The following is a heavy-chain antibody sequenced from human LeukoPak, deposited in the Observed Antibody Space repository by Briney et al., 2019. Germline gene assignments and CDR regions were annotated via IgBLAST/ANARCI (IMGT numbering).Heavy chain of an antibody. CDR3: TRGVWGAVAGYYFDY. D-gene: IGHD6-19*01. J-gene: IGHJ4*02. Sequence: PGGSLRLSCTASGFTFGDYAMSWFRQAPGKGLEWVGFIRSKAYGGTTEYAASVKGRFTISRDDSKSIAYLQMNSLKTEDTAVYYCTRGVWGAVAGYYFDYWGQGTLVTVSS. CDR2: IRSKAYGGTT. V-gene: IGHV3-49*03. CDR1: GFTFGDYA.